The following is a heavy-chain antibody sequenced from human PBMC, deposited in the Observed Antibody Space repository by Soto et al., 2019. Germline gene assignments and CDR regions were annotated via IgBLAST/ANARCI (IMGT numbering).Heavy chain of an antibody. CDR1: GGSISRGGYF. J-gene: IGHJ3*01. CDR2: IYYSGST. V-gene: IGHV4-31*02. Sequence: ASENLSLTCTVSGGSISRGGYFWSWIRQHPGKGLEWIGYIYYSGSTYYNPSLKSRVTISVDTSKNQFSLKLSSVTAADTAVYYSARDMSDAFHVWGQVTMVPV. D-gene: IGHD3-10*02. CDR3: ARDMSDAFHV.